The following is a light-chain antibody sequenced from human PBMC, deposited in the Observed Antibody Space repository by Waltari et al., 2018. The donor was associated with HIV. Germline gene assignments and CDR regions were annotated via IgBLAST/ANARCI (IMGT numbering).Light chain of an antibody. CDR2: STS. CDR3: HQYGRSPWT. V-gene: IGKV3-20*01. Sequence: MLTQSPSTLSLSPGGRATLPCRASQSLCGSYLAYYQQMPGQAPRLLIYSTSKRAAAIPERVSGSGSGTDYTFTVSRLEPEDSAIYYCHQYGRSPWTFGQGTKVEIK. CDR1: QSLCGSY. J-gene: IGKJ1*01.